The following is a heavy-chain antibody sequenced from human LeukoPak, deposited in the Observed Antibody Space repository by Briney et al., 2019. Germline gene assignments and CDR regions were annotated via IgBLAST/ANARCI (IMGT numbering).Heavy chain of an antibody. D-gene: IGHD3-22*01. J-gene: IGHJ4*02. CDR2: ISSSGSTI. Sequence: PGGSLRLSCAASGFTFSSYEMNWVRQAPGKGLEWVSYISSSGSTIYYADSVKGRFTISRDNAKNSLYLQMNSLRAEDTAVYYCARDGDDNSGYYFAGHWGQGTLVTVPS. CDR1: GFTFSSYE. V-gene: IGHV3-48*03. CDR3: ARDGDDNSGYYFAGH.